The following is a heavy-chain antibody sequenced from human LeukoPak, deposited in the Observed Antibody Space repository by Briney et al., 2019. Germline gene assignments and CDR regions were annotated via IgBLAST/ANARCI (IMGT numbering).Heavy chain of an antibody. CDR2: LNPNNGAT. CDR1: GYAFTAYY. CDR3: ARDVGEMLQPGQEDY. D-gene: IGHD1-1*01. V-gene: IGHV1-2*06. Sequence: ASVKVSCKTSGYAFTAYYIHWVRQAPGHGLEWVGRLNPNNGATNFAQNFQDRVTMTRDMSIPTVYMELSRLTSDDTAVYYCARDVGEMLQPGQEDYWGQGTLVTVSS. J-gene: IGHJ4*02.